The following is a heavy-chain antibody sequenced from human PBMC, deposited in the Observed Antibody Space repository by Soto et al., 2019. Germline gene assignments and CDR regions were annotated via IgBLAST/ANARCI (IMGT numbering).Heavy chain of an antibody. CDR2: INPSGGST. V-gene: IGHV1-46*01. J-gene: IGHJ6*02. D-gene: IGHD1-7*01. CDR3: ARANWNYVHSMDV. Sequence: ASVKVSCRASGYTFTSYYMHWVRQAPGQGLEWMGIINPSGGSTSYAQKFQGRVTMTRDTSISTAYMELSRLRSDDTAVYYCARANWNYVHSMDVWGQGTTVIVSS. CDR1: GYTFTSYY.